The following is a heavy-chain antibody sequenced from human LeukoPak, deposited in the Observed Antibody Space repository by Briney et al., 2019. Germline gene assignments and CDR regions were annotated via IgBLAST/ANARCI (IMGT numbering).Heavy chain of an antibody. CDR3: ARGVVGTFDY. D-gene: IGHD2-15*01. CDR2: IYSGTI. V-gene: IGHV3-53*01. CDR1: GFTVSSNS. J-gene: IGHJ4*02. Sequence: GGSLRLSCTVSGFTVSSNSMSWVRQAPGKGLEWVSFIYSGTIHYSDSVKGRFTISRDNSKNTLYLQMNSLRAEDTAVYYCARGVVGTFDYWGQGTLVTVSS.